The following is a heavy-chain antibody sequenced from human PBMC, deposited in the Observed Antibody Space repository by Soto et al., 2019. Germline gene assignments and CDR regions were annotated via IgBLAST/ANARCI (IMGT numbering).Heavy chain of an antibody. V-gene: IGHV4-4*02. CDR1: GGSIRSNNW. D-gene: IGHD1-26*01. J-gene: IGHJ4*02. CDR3: ARVYSGSYSDY. CDR2: IFHSGST. Sequence: QVQLQESGPGLVKPSGTLSLTCAVSGGSIRSNNWWSWVRQPPGKGLEWIGEIFHSGSTHYNPSLKTRVTXPXYTSKTQFSLTLSSVTAADTAVYYCARVYSGSYSDYWGQGTLVTVSS.